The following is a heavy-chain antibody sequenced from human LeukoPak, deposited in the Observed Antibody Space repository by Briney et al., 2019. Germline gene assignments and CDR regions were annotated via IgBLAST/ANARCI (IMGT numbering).Heavy chain of an antibody. CDR2: IRYDGSNK. D-gene: IGHD1-14*01. Sequence: PGGSLRLSCAASGFTFSSYGMHWVRQAPGKGLEWVAFIRYDGSNKYYADSVKGRFTISRDNSKNTLYLQMNSLRAEDTAVYYCAKDRGRTMAFDIWGQGTMVTVSS. CDR1: GFTFSSYG. J-gene: IGHJ3*02. V-gene: IGHV3-30*02. CDR3: AKDRGRTMAFDI.